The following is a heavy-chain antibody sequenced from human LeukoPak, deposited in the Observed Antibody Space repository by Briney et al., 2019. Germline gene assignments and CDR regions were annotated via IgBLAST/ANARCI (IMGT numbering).Heavy chain of an antibody. Sequence: NAGESPKISCKGSGYSFTSYWIGWVRQVPGKDLEWMGIIYPGDSDTRYSPSFQGQVTISADKSISTAYLQWSSLKASDTAMYYCARLESGYSGYDGTYFDYWGQGTLVTVSS. D-gene: IGHD5-12*01. J-gene: IGHJ4*02. CDR1: GYSFTSYW. V-gene: IGHV5-51*01. CDR2: IYPGDSDT. CDR3: ARLESGYSGYDGTYFDY.